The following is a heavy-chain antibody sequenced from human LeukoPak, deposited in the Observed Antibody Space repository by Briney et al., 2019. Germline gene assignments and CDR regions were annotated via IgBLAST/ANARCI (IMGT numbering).Heavy chain of an antibody. CDR3: AREVPYSSSSQVDY. CDR2: IKQDGSEK. Sequence: GGSLRLSCAASGFTFSSYWMSWVRQAPGKGLEWVANIKQDGSEKYYVDSVKGRFTISRDNAKISLYLQMNSLRAEDTVVYYCAREVPYSSSSQVDYWGQGTLVTVSS. V-gene: IGHV3-7*01. D-gene: IGHD6-13*01. CDR1: GFTFSSYW. J-gene: IGHJ4*02.